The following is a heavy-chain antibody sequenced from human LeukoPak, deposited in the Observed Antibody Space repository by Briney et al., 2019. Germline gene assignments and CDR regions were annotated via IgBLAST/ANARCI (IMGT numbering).Heavy chain of an antibody. D-gene: IGHD1-26*01. V-gene: IGHV1-2*02. CDR3: ARVTGMVGIPFDY. J-gene: IGHJ4*02. Sequence: ASVKVSCTASGYTFTGYYMHWVRQAPGQGLEWMGWINPNSGGTNYAQKFQGRVTMTRDTSISTAYMELSRLRSDDTAVYYCARVTGMVGIPFDYWGQGTLVTVSS. CDR2: INPNSGGT. CDR1: GYTFTGYY.